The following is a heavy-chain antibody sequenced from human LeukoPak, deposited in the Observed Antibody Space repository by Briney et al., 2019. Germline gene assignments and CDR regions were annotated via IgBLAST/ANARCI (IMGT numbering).Heavy chain of an antibody. J-gene: IGHJ5*02. CDR1: GGSISRSNYY. D-gene: IGHD6-19*01. CDR2: IYYSGST. V-gene: IGHV4-39*07. CDR3: ARGHTYRQWPNNWFDP. Sequence: SETLSLTCSVSGGSISRSNYYWGWIRQPPGKGLEWIGSIYYSGSTYYNPSLKSRVTISVDTSKNQFSLKLSSVTAADTAVYYCARGHTYRQWPNNWFDPWGQGTLVTVSS.